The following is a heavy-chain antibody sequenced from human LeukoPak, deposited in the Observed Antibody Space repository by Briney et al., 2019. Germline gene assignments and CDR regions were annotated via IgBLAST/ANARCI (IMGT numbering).Heavy chain of an antibody. Sequence: ASVKVSCKASGYTFTSYGISWVRQAPGQGLEWMGWMNPNSGNTGYAQKFQGRVTITRNTSISTAYMELSSLRSEDTAVYYCARGGYSSGWFYYYYMDVCGKGTTVTVSS. CDR3: ARGGYSSGWFYYYYMDV. J-gene: IGHJ6*03. V-gene: IGHV1-8*03. D-gene: IGHD6-19*01. CDR1: GYTFTSYG. CDR2: MNPNSGNT.